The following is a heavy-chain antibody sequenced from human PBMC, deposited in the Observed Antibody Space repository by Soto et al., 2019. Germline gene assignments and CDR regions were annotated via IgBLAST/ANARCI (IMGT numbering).Heavy chain of an antibody. CDR1: GFTFSAYW. V-gene: IGHV3-7*03. D-gene: IGHD2-2*01. Sequence: GGSLRLSCSASGFTFSAYWMSWVRQAPGKGLEWVANIKQDGSEKYYVDSVKGRFTISRDNAKNSLYLQMNSLRAEDTAVYYCARDSLGYCTSTSCYWSEDYWGQGTLVTVSS. J-gene: IGHJ4*02. CDR2: IKQDGSEK. CDR3: ARDSLGYCTSTSCYWSEDY.